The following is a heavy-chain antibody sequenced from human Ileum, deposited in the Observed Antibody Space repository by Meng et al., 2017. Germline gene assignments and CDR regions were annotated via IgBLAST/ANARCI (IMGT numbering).Heavy chain of an antibody. Sequence: QVQFVQSGAEVKKVGASVKVSCTASGYTFRNYPLHWVRQAPGQRPEWMGWINAGNGNIKISQKFQGRITITSDTSATAYMELSSLRSEDTAVYFCARENDNWNYFDYWGQGTLVTVSS. V-gene: IGHV1-3*01. CDR3: ARENDNWNYFDY. D-gene: IGHD1-1*01. J-gene: IGHJ4*02. CDR2: INAGNGNI. CDR1: GYTFRNYP.